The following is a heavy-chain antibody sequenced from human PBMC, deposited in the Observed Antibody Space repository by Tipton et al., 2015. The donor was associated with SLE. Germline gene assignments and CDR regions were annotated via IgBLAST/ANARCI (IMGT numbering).Heavy chain of an antibody. CDR1: GFTVSSYA. J-gene: IGHJ5*02. V-gene: IGHV4-59*02. CDR3: AAGRAAGDWWLDP. D-gene: IGHD6-13*01. CDR2: LLYYNGNT. Sequence: GFTVSSYAVSWISQLTGKGLEWIGYLLYYNGNTYYNTSLKSRVTVSVDASKNQFYLKLSSVTAADTAVYYCAAGRAAGDWWLDPWGQGTLVTVSS.